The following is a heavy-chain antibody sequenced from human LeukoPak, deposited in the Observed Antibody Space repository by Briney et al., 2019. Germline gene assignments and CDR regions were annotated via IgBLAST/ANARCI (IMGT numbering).Heavy chain of an antibody. J-gene: IGHJ4*02. CDR1: GFTFSSYG. D-gene: IGHD3-22*01. Sequence: QPGRSLRLSCAASGFTFSSYGMHWVRQAPGKGLEWVAVIWYDGSNKYYADSVKGRFPISRDNSKNTLYLQMNSLRAEDTAVYYCAKGTYYYDSSGYAFDYWGQGTLVTVSS. CDR3: AKGTYYYDSSGYAFDY. V-gene: IGHV3-33*06. CDR2: IWYDGSNK.